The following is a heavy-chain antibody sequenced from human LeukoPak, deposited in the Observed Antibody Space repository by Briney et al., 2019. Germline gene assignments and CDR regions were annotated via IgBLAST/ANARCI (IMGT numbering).Heavy chain of an antibody. CDR3: ARRAIYYYYYMDV. V-gene: IGHV4-59*08. CDR1: GGSISSYY. CDR2: IYYSGST. J-gene: IGHJ6*03. Sequence: PSETLSLTCTVSGGSISSYYWSWIRQPPGKGLEWIGYIYYSGSTNYNPSLKSRVTISVDTSKNQFSLKLSSVTAADTAVYYCARRAIYYYYYMDVWGKGTTVTVSS.